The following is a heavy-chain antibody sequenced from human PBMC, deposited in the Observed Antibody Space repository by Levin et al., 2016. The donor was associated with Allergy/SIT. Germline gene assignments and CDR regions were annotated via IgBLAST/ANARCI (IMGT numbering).Heavy chain of an antibody. V-gene: IGHV1-18*01. CDR3: AREAPYYGGNSDNWFDP. Sequence: ASVKVSCKASGYTFTSNGISWVRQAPGQGLEWMGWISAYNGNTNYAQKLQGRVTMTTDTSTGTAYMELRSLRSDDTAVYYCAREAPYYGGNSDNWFDPWGQGTLVTVSS. CDR1: GYTFTSNG. CDR2: ISAYNGNT. J-gene: IGHJ5*02. D-gene: IGHD4-23*01.